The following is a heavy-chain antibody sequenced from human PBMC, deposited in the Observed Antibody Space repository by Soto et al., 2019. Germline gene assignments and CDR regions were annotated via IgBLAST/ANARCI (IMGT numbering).Heavy chain of an antibody. CDR3: AREGDYGVDP. CDR2: IFYSGGT. CDR1: GDSISDSTYY. D-gene: IGHD4-17*01. J-gene: IGHJ5*02. Sequence: PSETLSLTCTVSGDSISDSTYYWAWIRQPPGKGLEWIGSIFYSGGTFYNPSLKSRVTISVDTSKNQFSLKLSSVTAADTAVYYCAREGDYGVDPWGQGTLVTVSS. V-gene: IGHV4-39*07.